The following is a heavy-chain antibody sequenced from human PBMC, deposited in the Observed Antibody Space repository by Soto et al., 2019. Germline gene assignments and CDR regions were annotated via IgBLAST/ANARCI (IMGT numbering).Heavy chain of an antibody. V-gene: IGHV3-9*01. Sequence: PGGSLRLSCAASGFTFGNYAMHWVRQAPGKGLEWVSGISWNSGSIGYADSVKGRFTISRDNAKNSLYLQMNSLRAEDTALYYCAKDSSGWPDDAFDIWGQGTMVTVSS. D-gene: IGHD6-19*01. CDR1: GFTFGNYA. CDR3: AKDSSGWPDDAFDI. CDR2: ISWNSGSI. J-gene: IGHJ3*02.